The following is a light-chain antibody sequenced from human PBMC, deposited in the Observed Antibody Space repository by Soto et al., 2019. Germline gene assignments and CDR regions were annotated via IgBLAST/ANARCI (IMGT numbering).Light chain of an antibody. CDR1: QGIRND. Sequence: AIQMTQSPSSLSASVGDRVTITCRASQGIRNDLGWYQQKPGKAPKLLIYGASSLQSGVPSRFSGSGSGTDFTLTISSLQPDDFATYYCQQYNSYSWTFGQGTKVEIK. CDR3: QQYNSYSWT. V-gene: IGKV1-6*01. J-gene: IGKJ1*01. CDR2: GAS.